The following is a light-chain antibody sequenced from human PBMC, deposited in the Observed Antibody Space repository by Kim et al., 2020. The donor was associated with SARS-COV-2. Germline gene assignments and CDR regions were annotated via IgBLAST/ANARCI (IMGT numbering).Light chain of an antibody. CDR2: DAS. V-gene: IGKV3-11*01. CDR3: QQRSNWPLT. Sequence: CVCPRENATLTCRASQIVSSYLAWYQQKPGQAPRLLIYDASNRATGIPARFSGSGSGTDFTLTISSLEPEDFAVYYCQQRSNWPLTFGGGTKLEI. CDR1: QIVSSY. J-gene: IGKJ4*01.